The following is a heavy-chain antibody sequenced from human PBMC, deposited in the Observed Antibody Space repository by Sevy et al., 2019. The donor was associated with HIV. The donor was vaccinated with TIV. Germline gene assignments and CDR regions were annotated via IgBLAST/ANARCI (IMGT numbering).Heavy chain of an antibody. Sequence: SETLSLTCTVSGGSINSDHWKWIRQPPGKGLEWIGYVYYTGGTNYNPSLKNRVTISVDRTKNQFSLKLTSVTAADTAGYYCARRNDFDIWGQGTMVTVSS. CDR1: GGSINSDH. CDR3: ARRNDFDI. CDR2: VYYTGGT. V-gene: IGHV4-59*08. J-gene: IGHJ3*02.